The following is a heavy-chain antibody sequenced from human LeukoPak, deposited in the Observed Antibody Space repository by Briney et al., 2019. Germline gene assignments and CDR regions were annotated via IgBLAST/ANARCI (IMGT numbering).Heavy chain of an antibody. D-gene: IGHD6-19*01. CDR2: MHHSGST. J-gene: IGHJ3*02. Sequence: KPSETLSLTCAVSGYSISSDYYWGWIRQPPGKGLEWIGSMHHSGSTYYNASFKNRVTISLDTSKNHFSLKLSSVTAADTAVYYCARGRQWLVPYDAFDIWGQGTMVTVSS. CDR1: GYSISSDYY. CDR3: ARGRQWLVPYDAFDI. V-gene: IGHV4-38-2*01.